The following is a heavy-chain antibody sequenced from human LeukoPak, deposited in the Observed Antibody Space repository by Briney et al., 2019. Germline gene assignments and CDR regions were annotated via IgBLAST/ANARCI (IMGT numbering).Heavy chain of an antibody. CDR3: ARRRYYDGSGYLE. J-gene: IGHJ1*01. D-gene: IGHD3-22*01. CDR1: GDSVSRSDSY. CDR2: IYYSGRT. Sequence: SETLSLTCSVSGDSVSRSDSYWDWIRQRPGKGLEWIGTIYYSGRTYYSPSLKSRVTMSVDPSNNQFSLNLRSVTAADTALHYCARRRYYDGSGYLEWGQGTLLSVSS. V-gene: IGHV4-39*01.